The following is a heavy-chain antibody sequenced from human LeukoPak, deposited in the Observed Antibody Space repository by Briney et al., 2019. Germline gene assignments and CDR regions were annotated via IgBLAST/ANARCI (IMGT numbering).Heavy chain of an antibody. Sequence: GESLKISCKGLGYSFTAHWIAWVRQMPGKGLEWMGLIYPGDSDTRYSPSFQGQVTISADKSISTAYLQWRSLQASDTAMYYCARHSWGSIFVRFSDSWGQGTQVTVSS. D-gene: IGHD3-16*01. CDR3: ARHSWGSIFVRFSDS. J-gene: IGHJ1*01. CDR1: GYSFTAHW. CDR2: IYPGDSDT. V-gene: IGHV5-51*01.